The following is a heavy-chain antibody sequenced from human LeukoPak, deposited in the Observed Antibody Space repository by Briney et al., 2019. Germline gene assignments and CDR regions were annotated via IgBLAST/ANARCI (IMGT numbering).Heavy chain of an antibody. J-gene: IGHJ1*01. CDR3: AKEPYCSSTSCIGEYFQR. V-gene: IGHV3-30*18. CDR1: GFTFSGYG. D-gene: IGHD2-2*01. CDR2: ISYDGSNK. Sequence: PGGSLRLSCAASGFTFSGYGMHWVRQAPGKGLGWVAVISYDGSNKYYADSVKGRFTISRDNSKNTLYLQMNSLRAEDTAVYYCAKEPYCSSTSCIGEYFQRWGQGTLVTVSS.